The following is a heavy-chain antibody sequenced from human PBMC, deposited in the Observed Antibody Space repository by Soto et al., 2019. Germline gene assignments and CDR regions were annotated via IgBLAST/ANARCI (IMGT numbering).Heavy chain of an antibody. Sequence: EVQLVESGGGLVQPGGSLRLSCAASGLTFSIYWMSWVRQAPGKGLEWVANIKQDGSEKYYVDSVKGRFTISRDNAKNSLYLQMNSPRAEDTAVYYCTSPEGYSYGFDYWGQGTLVTVSS. D-gene: IGHD5-18*01. CDR1: GLTFSIYW. V-gene: IGHV3-7*01. CDR3: TSPEGYSYGFDY. J-gene: IGHJ4*02. CDR2: IKQDGSEK.